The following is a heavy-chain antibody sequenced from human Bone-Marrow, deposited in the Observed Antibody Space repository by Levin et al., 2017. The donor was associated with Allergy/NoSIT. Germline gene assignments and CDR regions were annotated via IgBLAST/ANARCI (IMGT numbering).Heavy chain of an antibody. J-gene: IGHJ4*02. V-gene: IGHV3-23*01. D-gene: IGHD1-26*01. CDR1: GFTFRNSA. CDR2: ISESGVNT. CDR3: AKRSPTGSWHFDS. Sequence: LSGGSLRLSCAASGFTFRNSAMSWVRQAPGKGLEWVSTISESGVNTDYADSVKGRFTISRDNSKNTLYLQINSLRAEDTAIYYCAKRSPTGSWHFDSWGQGTLVTVSS.